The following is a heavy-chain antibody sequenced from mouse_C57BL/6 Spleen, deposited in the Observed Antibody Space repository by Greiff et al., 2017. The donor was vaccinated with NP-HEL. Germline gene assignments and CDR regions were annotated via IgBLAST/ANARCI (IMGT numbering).Heavy chain of an antibody. CDR2: INPGSGGT. D-gene: IGHD1-1*01. V-gene: IGHV1-54*01. J-gene: IGHJ1*03. CDR1: GYAFTNYL. Sequence: QVQLKQSGAELVRPGTSVKVSCKASGYAFTNYLIEWVKQRPGQGLEWIGVINPGSGGTNYNEKFKGKATLTADKSSSTAYMQLSSLTSEDSAVYFCARVPYYYGSSYWYFDVWGTGTTVTVSS. CDR3: ARVPYYYGSSYWYFDV.